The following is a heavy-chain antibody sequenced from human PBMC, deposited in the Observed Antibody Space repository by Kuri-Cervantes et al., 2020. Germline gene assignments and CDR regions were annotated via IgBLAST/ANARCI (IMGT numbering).Heavy chain of an antibody. D-gene: IGHD3-16*01. V-gene: IGHV3-30-3*01. Sequence: GESLKISCAASGFTFSSYAMHWVRQAPGKGLEWVAVISYDGSNKYYADSVKGRFTISRDNSKNTLYLQMNSLRAEDTAVYYCARGSPTLSFDYWGQGTLVTDSS. CDR1: GFTFSSYA. J-gene: IGHJ4*02. CDR2: ISYDGSNK. CDR3: ARGSPTLSFDY.